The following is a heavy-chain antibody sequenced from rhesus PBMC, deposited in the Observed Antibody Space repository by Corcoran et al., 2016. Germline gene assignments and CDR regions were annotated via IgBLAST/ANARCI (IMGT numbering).Heavy chain of an antibody. D-gene: IGHD4-23*01. V-gene: IGHV4-173*01. CDR3: AGDWGYSNYVAFDF. Sequence: QLQLQESGPGLVKPSETLSLTCAVSGGSISSNYWSWIRQPPGKGLEWIGRISGRDGRTVYNPYLKSRVTISTDTSKNQFSLKLSSATAADTAVYYCAGDWGYSNYVAFDFWGQGLRVTVSS. J-gene: IGHJ3*01. CDR1: GGSISSNY. CDR2: ISGRDGRT.